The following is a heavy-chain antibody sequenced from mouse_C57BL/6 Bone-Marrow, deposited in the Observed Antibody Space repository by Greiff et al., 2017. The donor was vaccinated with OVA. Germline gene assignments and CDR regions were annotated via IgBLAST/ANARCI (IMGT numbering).Heavy chain of an antibody. Sequence: EVMLVESGGGLVQPGGSLKLSCAASGFTFSDYYMYWVRQTPEKRLEWVAYISNGGGSTYYPDTVKGRFTISRDNAKNTLYLQMSRLKSEDTAMYYCARHRDYGSSYAMDYWGQGTSVTVSS. CDR1: GFTFSDYY. CDR3: ARHRDYGSSYAMDY. V-gene: IGHV5-12*01. J-gene: IGHJ4*01. D-gene: IGHD1-1*01. CDR2: ISNGGGST.